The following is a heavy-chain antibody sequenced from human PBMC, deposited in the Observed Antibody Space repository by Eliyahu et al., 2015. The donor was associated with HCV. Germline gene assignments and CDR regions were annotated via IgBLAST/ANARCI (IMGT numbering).Heavy chain of an antibody. CDR1: GXTFTSYG. CDR2: ISAYNGNT. J-gene: IGHJ4*02. V-gene: IGHV1-18*01. Sequence: QVQLVQSGAEVKKPGASVKVSCKASGXTFTSYGISWVRQAPGQGLEWMGWISAYNGNTNYAQKLQGRVTMTTDTSTSTAYMELRSLRSDDTAVYYCARVLVRLIRFLEWHQGPYFDYWGQGTLVTVSS. D-gene: IGHD3-3*01. CDR3: ARVLVRLIRFLEWHQGPYFDY.